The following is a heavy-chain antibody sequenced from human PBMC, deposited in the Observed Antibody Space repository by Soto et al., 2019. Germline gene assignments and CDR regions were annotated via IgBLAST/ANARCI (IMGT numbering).Heavy chain of an antibody. Sequence: SETLSLTCNVSGASVSSGSHYWSWIRQSPGKGLEWIGSIYYSGATNYNPSLESRLTISVDTSKNQFSLNLSSVTAADTAVYYCARAMGDWGTYYYYYGFDVWGQGTTVTVSS. CDR2: IYYSGAT. V-gene: IGHV4-61*01. J-gene: IGHJ6*02. CDR1: GASVSSGSHY. CDR3: ARAMGDWGTYYYYYGFDV. D-gene: IGHD3-16*01.